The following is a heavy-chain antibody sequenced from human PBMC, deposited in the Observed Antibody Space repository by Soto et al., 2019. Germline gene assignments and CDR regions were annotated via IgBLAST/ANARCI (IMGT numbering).Heavy chain of an antibody. CDR3: VRASAVSAYYYYGMDV. Sequence: EVQLLESGGGLVQPGGSLRLSCAGSGFTFSSYVISWVRQAPGKGLEWVSGISGSAGSTYYADSVKGRFTISRDNSKNTVYLQINSLRAEDTAVYYCVRASAVSAYYYYGMDVWGQGTTVTVSS. V-gene: IGHV3-23*01. D-gene: IGHD2-8*01. CDR2: ISGSAGST. J-gene: IGHJ6*02. CDR1: GFTFSSYV.